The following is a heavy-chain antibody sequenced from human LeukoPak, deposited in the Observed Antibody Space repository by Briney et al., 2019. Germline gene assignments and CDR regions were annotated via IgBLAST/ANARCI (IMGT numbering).Heavy chain of an antibody. CDR2: IYHSGST. V-gene: IGHV4-38-2*02. CDR3: ALSAPYGSGSHILIWPFDY. CDR1: GYSISSGYY. D-gene: IGHD3-10*01. Sequence: SETLSLTCTVSGYSISSGYYWGWIRQPPGKGLEWIGSIYHSGSTYYNPSLKSRVTISVDTSKNQFSLKLSSVTAADTAVYYCALSAPYGSGSHILIWPFDYWGPGTLVTVSS. J-gene: IGHJ4*02.